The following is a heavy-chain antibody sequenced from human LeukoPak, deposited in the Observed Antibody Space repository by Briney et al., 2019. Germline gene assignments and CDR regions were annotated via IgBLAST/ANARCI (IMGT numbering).Heavy chain of an antibody. CDR1: GFTFSSYD. CDR3: ARSRYNLDY. V-gene: IGHV3-33*01. CDR2: IRYDGSNE. Sequence: GRSLRLSCAASGFTFSSYDMHWVRQAPGKGPEWVATIRYDGSNENYAEFVKGRFTISRDNSKKTLYLQMNSLRAEDTAVYYCARSRYNLDYWGQGTLVTVSS. J-gene: IGHJ4*02. D-gene: IGHD5-24*01.